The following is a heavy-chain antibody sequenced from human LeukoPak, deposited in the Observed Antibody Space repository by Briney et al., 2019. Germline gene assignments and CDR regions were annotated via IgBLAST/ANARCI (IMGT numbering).Heavy chain of an antibody. V-gene: IGHV4-4*07. D-gene: IGHD6-6*01. J-gene: IGHJ4*02. CDR1: GGSISSYF. Sequence: SETLSLTCTVSGGSISSYFWSWIRQPAGKGLEWIGRIYTSGSINYSPSLKSRVTMSVDTAKSQFSLKLRSVTAADTAVYYCARRHPSSYPFFDYWGRGTLVTVSS. CDR3: ARRHPSSYPFFDY. CDR2: IYTSGSI.